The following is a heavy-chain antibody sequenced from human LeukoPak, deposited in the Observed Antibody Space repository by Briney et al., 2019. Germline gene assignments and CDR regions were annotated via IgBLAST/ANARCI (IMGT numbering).Heavy chain of an antibody. Sequence: PGGSLRLSCAASGFTFDDYGMSWVRQAPGKGLEWVSGINWNGGSTGYADSVKGRFTISRDNAKNSLYLQMNSLRAEDTALYHCARGNPYYDILTGYPSYYYYYMDVWGKGTTVTVSS. CDR3: ARGNPYYDILTGYPSYYYYYMDV. CDR1: GFTFDDYG. D-gene: IGHD3-9*01. CDR2: INWNGGST. V-gene: IGHV3-20*01. J-gene: IGHJ6*03.